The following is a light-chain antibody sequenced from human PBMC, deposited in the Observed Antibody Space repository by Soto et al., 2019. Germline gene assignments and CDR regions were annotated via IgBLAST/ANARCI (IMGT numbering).Light chain of an antibody. Sequence: DIQMTQSPSSLSASVGERVTITCRASQSISSYLNWYQQKPGKAPKLLIYAASSLQSGVPSRFSGSGSGTDFTLTISSLQPEDFATYYCQHSYSTSWTFGQGTKGEIK. CDR3: QHSYSTSWT. CDR1: QSISSY. J-gene: IGKJ1*01. CDR2: AAS. V-gene: IGKV1-39*01.